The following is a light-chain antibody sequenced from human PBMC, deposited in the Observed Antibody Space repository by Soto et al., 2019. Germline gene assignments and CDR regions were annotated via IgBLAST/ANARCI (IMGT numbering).Light chain of an antibody. CDR1: QTVTNNY. Sequence: EIVLTQSPCTLSLSPGERATLSCRASQTVTNNYLAWFQQKPGQAPRLLIYDASRMDTGIPYRFSGSGSGTDFTLIISRLEPEDFAAYYCHQYAHAPLTFGGGTKVEIK. J-gene: IGKJ4*01. CDR3: HQYAHAPLT. CDR2: DAS. V-gene: IGKV3-20*01.